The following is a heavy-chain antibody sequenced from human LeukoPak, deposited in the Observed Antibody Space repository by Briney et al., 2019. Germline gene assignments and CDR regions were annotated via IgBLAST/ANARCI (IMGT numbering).Heavy chain of an antibody. J-gene: IGHJ3*02. D-gene: IGHD6-6*01. CDR2: INPNSGGT. Sequence: ASVKVSCKASGYTFTGYYMHWVRQAPGQGREWMGWINPNSGGTNYAQKFQGRVTMTRDTSISTAYMELSRLRSDDTAVYYCARAEKLTNDAFDIWGQGTMVTVSS. CDR1: GYTFTGYY. CDR3: ARAEKLTNDAFDI. V-gene: IGHV1-2*02.